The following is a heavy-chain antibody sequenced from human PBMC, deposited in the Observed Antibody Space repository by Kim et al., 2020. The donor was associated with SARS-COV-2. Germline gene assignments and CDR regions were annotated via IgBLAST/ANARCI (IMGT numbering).Heavy chain of an antibody. CDR2: ISAYNGNT. V-gene: IGHV1-18*01. J-gene: IGHJ6*02. D-gene: IGHD5-12*01. CDR1: GYTFTSYG. Sequence: ASVKVSCKASGYTFTSYGISWVRQAPGQGLEWMGWISAYNGNTNYAQKLQGRVTMTTDTSTSTAYMELRSLRSDDTAVYYCARDPGGYDSDYYYGMDVWGQGTTVTVSS. CDR3: ARDPGGYDSDYYYGMDV.